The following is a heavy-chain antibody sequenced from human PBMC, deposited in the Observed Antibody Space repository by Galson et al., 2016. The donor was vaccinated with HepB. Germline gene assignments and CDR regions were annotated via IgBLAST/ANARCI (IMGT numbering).Heavy chain of an antibody. CDR2: IYYSGII. CDR3: ARGPTAVANTGPFDY. J-gene: IGHJ4*02. D-gene: IGHD5-18*01. CDR1: GGSVSSNSYY. Sequence: SETLSLTCIISGGSVSSNSYYWNWIRQSPGKGLEWIGFIYYSGIISYNPSLKSRVTISVDTSKNQFSLKLSSVTAADTAVYYCARGPTAVANTGPFDYWGQGSLVTVAS. V-gene: IGHV4-61*01.